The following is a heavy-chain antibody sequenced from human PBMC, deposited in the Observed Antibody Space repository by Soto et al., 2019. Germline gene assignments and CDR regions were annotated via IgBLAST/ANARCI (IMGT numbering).Heavy chain of an antibody. CDR2: INHSGST. Sequence: PSETLSLTCAVYGGSFSGYYWSWIRQPPGKGLEWIGEINHSGSTNYNPSLKSRVTISVDTSKNQFSLKLSSVTAADTAVYSCARGLRRYSSSWPGAFDIWGQGTMVTVSS. D-gene: IGHD6-13*01. CDR1: GGSFSGYY. V-gene: IGHV4-34*01. J-gene: IGHJ3*02. CDR3: ARGLRRYSSSWPGAFDI.